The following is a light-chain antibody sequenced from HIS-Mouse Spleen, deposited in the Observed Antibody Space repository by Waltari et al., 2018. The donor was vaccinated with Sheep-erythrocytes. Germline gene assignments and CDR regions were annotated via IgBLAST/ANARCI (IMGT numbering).Light chain of an antibody. J-gene: IGKJ2*01. Sequence: EIVLTHSPATLSLSPGERATLSCRASQSVSSYLAWYQQKPGQAPRLLIYDASNRATGIPARFSGSGAVTDFTLTISSLEPEDFAVYYCQQRSNWYTFGQGTKLEIK. CDR2: DAS. CDR3: QQRSNWYT. CDR1: QSVSSY. V-gene: IGKV3-11*01.